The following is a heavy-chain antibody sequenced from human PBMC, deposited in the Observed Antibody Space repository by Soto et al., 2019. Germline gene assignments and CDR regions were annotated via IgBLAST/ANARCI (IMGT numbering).Heavy chain of an antibody. Sequence: XGSLRLSCAASGFTFSGSSMHWVRQASGKGLEWVGRIRSKANSYATAYAASVKGRFTISRDDSKNTAYLQMNSLKTEDTAVYYCTSVHYDILTGYYHWGQGTLVTVSS. D-gene: IGHD3-9*01. CDR2: IRSKANSYAT. V-gene: IGHV3-73*01. CDR1: GFTFSGSS. J-gene: IGHJ4*02. CDR3: TSVHYDILTGYYH.